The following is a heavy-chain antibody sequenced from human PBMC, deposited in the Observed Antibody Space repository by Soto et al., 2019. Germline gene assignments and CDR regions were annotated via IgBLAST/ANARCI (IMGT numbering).Heavy chain of an antibody. J-gene: IGHJ4*02. CDR3: TNGRRQQPPLD. V-gene: IGHV3-30*18. CDR1: GFTLNNYV. CDR2: ISYDGSSK. D-gene: IGHD6-13*01. Sequence: GGSLRLSWAAAGFTLNNYVLQWVRQARGKGLEWVAVISYDGSSKFYADSEGRFTISRDNSKSTLYLQMNSLRAEDTAVYYCTNGRRQQPPLDWGKGTLGTVSS.